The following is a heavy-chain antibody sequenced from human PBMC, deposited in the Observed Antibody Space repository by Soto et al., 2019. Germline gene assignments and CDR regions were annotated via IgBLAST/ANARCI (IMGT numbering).Heavy chain of an antibody. J-gene: IGHJ4*02. V-gene: IGHV4-39*01. Sequence: PSETLSLTCTVSGGSTSSSSYYWGWIRQPPGKGLEWIGSIYYSGSTYYNPSLKSRVTISVDTSKNQFSLKLSSVTAADTAVYYCARQTDQVVPAAFDYWGQGTLVTVSS. D-gene: IGHD2-2*01. CDR1: GGSTSSSSYY. CDR2: IYYSGST. CDR3: ARQTDQVVPAAFDY.